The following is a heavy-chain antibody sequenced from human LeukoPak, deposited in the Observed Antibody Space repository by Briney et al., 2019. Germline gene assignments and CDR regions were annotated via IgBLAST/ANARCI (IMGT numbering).Heavy chain of an antibody. J-gene: IGHJ4*02. CDR3: AGGLRGSVAAAGTDY. V-gene: IGHV3-48*04. D-gene: IGHD6-13*01. Sequence: PGGSLRLSCAASGFTFSSYSMNWVRQAPGKGLEWLSYISSSSSTIYYADSVKGRFTISRDNAKNSLYLQMNSLRAEDTAVYYCAGGLRGSVAAAGTDYWGQGTLVTVSS. CDR2: ISSSSSTI. CDR1: GFTFSSYS.